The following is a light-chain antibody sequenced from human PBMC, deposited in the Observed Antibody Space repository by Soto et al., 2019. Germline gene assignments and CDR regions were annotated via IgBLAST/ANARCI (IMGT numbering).Light chain of an antibody. Sequence: QSALTQPPSASGSPGQSVTISCTGTSSDVGAYKYVSWYQQHPGKAPNLMIYEVSERPSGVPDRFSGAKSGNTASLTVSGLKAEDEAESYCISYAGSSNVVVGGGTKVTVL. CDR2: EVS. J-gene: IGLJ2*01. CDR1: SSDVGAYKY. V-gene: IGLV2-8*01. CDR3: ISYAGSSNVV.